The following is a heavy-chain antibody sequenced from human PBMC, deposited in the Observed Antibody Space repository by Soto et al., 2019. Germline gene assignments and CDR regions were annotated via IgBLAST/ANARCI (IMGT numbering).Heavy chain of an antibody. V-gene: IGHV4-61*01. Sequence: SETLSLTCSVSGGSVSSPNHYWSWVRQPPGGGLEWIGYINYSGSTLYNPSLKSRSTLSVETPRNQFSLKLRSATAADTAVYFCARVQIAVAGEAGRLDYWGQGTLVTVSS. J-gene: IGHJ4*02. CDR2: INYSGST. D-gene: IGHD6-19*01. CDR1: GGSVSSPNHY. CDR3: ARVQIAVAGEAGRLDY.